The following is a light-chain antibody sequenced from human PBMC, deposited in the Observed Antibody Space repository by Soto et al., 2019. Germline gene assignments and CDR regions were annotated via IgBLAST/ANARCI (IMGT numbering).Light chain of an antibody. J-gene: IGLJ3*02. CDR2: EGI. V-gene: IGLV2-23*01. Sequence: QSALTQPASVSGSPGQSITISCTGTSSDVGSYNLVSWYQQHPGKAPKLIIYEGIKRPSGVSNRFSGSKSGNTASLTISGLQAEDEGDFYCCSYAGNGAWVFGGGTKVTVL. CDR1: SSDVGSYNL. CDR3: CSYAGNGAWV.